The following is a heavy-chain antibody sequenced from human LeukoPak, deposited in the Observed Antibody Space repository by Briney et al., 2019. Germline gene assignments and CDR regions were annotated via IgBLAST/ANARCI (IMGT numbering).Heavy chain of an antibody. Sequence: GGSLRLSCAASGFTFDDYAMHWVRQVPGKGLEWVSLISGDGGSTYYADSVKGRFTISRDNSKNSLYLQMNSLRTEDTALYYCAKARDSSSWSHFDYWGQGTLVTVSS. J-gene: IGHJ4*02. V-gene: IGHV3-43*02. D-gene: IGHD6-13*01. CDR3: AKARDSSSWSHFDY. CDR1: GFTFDDYA. CDR2: ISGDGGST.